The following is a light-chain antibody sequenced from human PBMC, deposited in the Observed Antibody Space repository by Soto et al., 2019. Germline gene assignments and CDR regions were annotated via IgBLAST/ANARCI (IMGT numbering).Light chain of an antibody. CDR3: SSKSSSGTLYV. Sequence: QSALTQPASVSGSPGQSISISCPGSRSDVGGSKYVSWYQQYPGKAPKLMIYEVSYRPSGVSNRFSCSKSGNTASLTVSGLQAEDEADYYCSSKSSSGTLYVFGTGTKVTVL. V-gene: IGLV2-14*01. J-gene: IGLJ1*01. CDR1: RSDVGGSKY. CDR2: EVS.